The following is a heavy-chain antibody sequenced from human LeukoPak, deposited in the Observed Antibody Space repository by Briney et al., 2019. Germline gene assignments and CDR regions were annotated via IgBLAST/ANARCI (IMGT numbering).Heavy chain of an antibody. CDR2: IYYSGST. CDR1: GGSISSYY. D-gene: IGHD2-8*01. Sequence: SETLSLTCTVSGGSISSYYWSWIRQPPGKGLEWIGYIYYSGSTNYNPSLKSRVTISVDTSKNQFSLKLSSVTAADTAVYYCARGKRGHNGGAFDIWGQGTMVTVSS. CDR3: ARGKRGHNGGAFDI. V-gene: IGHV4-59*08. J-gene: IGHJ3*02.